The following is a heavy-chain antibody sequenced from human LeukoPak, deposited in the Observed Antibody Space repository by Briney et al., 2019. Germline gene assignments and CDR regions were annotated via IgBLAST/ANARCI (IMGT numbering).Heavy chain of an antibody. J-gene: IGHJ4*02. Sequence: SETLSLTCTVSGGSISSISHYWSWIRQPPGKGLEWIGSMYYSGKTYYNPSLKSRVTISLDTSKNQFSLKLSSVTAADTAVYYCARRAGEYTYGEFDYWGQGTLVTVSS. CDR2: MYYSGKT. CDR1: GGSISSISHY. CDR3: ARRAGEYTYGEFDY. V-gene: IGHV4-39*01. D-gene: IGHD5-18*01.